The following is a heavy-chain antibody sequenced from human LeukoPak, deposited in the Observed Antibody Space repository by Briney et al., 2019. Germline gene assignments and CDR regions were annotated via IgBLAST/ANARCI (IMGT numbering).Heavy chain of an antibody. CDR2: ISSSSSYI. V-gene: IGHV3-21*01. CDR3: ARDGGGSYYDAFDI. J-gene: IGHJ3*02. D-gene: IGHD1-26*01. Sequence: KPGGSLRLSCAASGFTFSSYSMNWVRQAPGKGLEWVSSISSSSSYIYYADSVKGRFTISRDNAKNSLYLQMNSLRAEDTAVYYCARDGGGSYYDAFDIWGQGTMVTVSS. CDR1: GFTFSSYS.